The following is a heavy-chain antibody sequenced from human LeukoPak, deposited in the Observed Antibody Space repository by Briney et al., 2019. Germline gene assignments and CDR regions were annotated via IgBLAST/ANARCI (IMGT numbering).Heavy chain of an antibody. D-gene: IGHD1-26*01. CDR1: GFTVSNNY. V-gene: IGHV3-66*01. J-gene: IGHJ4*02. CDR3: AREWELVADY. Sequence: PGGSLRLSCAASGFTVSNNYMNWVRQAPGKGLEWVSLIYSGGDTHYADSVKGRFTISRDSSKNTLYLQMNSLRAEDTAVYYCAREWELVADYWGQGTLVTVSS. CDR2: IYSGGDT.